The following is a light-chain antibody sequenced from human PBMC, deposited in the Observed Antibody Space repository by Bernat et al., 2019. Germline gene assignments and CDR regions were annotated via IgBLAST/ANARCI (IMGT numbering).Light chain of an antibody. J-gene: IGKJ5*01. CDR1: QVIGTY. CDR2: GAS. V-gene: IGKV1-9*01. Sequence: DIQLTQSPSFLSASVGDRVTITCRASQVIGTYVAWYQQKPGKAPNLLIYGASTLQYGVPSRFSGSGIGTAFTLTISSLQPDDAAGYYCQQLNSFPLTVGQGTRLGI. CDR3: QQLNSFPLT.